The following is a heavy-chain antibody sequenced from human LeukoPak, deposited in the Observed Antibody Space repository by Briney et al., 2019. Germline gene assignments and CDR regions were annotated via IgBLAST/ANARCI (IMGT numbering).Heavy chain of an antibody. J-gene: IGHJ4*02. CDR2: IYYTGT. CDR3: ATHTAMVWEGYYFDY. V-gene: IGHV4-59*08. CDR1: GGSVTDYY. D-gene: IGHD5-18*01. Sequence: SETLSLTCTVSGGSVTDYYWSWIRQSPGKGLEWIGYIYYTGTSYNPSLKSRVTISADTSKNQFSLKLSSVTAADTAVYYCATHTAMVWEGYYFDYWGQGTLVTVSS.